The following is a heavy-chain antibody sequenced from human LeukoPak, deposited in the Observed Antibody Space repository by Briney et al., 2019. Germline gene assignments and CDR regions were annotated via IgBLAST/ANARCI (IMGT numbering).Heavy chain of an antibody. D-gene: IGHD3-3*01. CDR3: ARGRYDFWSGYRYYFDY. Sequence: SETLSLTCAVYGGSFSGYYWSWLRQPPGKGREWIGEINHSGSTNYNPSLKSRVTISVDTSKNQFFLKLSSVTAADTAVYYCARGRYDFWSGYRYYFDYWGQGTLVTVSS. CDR1: GGSFSGYY. J-gene: IGHJ4*02. V-gene: IGHV4-34*01. CDR2: INHSGST.